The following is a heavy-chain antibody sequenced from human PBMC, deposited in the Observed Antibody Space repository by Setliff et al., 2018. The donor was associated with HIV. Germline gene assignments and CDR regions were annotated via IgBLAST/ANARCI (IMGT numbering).Heavy chain of an antibody. V-gene: IGHV1-18*01. CDR1: GYTFTSYG. CDR2: ISTYNGNT. J-gene: IGHJ4*02. CDR3: AGSRYSSSSGDY. Sequence: ASVKVSCKASGYTFTSYGISWVRQAPGQGLEWMGWISTYNGNTNYAPKLQGRVTMTTDTSTSTAYMELRSLTSDDTAVYYCAGSRYSSSSGDYWGQGTLVTVSS. D-gene: IGHD6-6*01.